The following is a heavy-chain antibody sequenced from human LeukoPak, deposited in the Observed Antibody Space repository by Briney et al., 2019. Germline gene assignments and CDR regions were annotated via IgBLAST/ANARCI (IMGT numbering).Heavy chain of an antibody. CDR2: INHSGST. CDR1: GGSFSGYY. D-gene: IGHD3-22*01. J-gene: IGHJ6*02. Sequence: TSETLSLTCAVYGGSFSGYYWSWIRQPPGKGLEWIGEINHSGSTNYNPSLKSRVTISVDTSKNQFSLKLSSVTAADTAVYYCARNYYDSSGYYSGMDVWGQGTTVTVSS. CDR3: ARNYYDSSGYYSGMDV. V-gene: IGHV4-34*01.